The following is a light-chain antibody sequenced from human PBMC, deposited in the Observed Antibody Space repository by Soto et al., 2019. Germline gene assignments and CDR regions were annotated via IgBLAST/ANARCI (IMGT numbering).Light chain of an antibody. J-gene: IGKJ2*01. CDR2: LGS. CDR1: QSLLHSNGYTY. Sequence: DIVMTQSPLSLPVTPGEPASISCRSSQSLLHSNGYTYLDWYLQKPGQSPQILIYLGSNRASWVPDRFSGSGSGTDFILEISRVEADDVGVYYCMQALQTPYIFGQGTKLEI. V-gene: IGKV2-28*01. CDR3: MQALQTPYI.